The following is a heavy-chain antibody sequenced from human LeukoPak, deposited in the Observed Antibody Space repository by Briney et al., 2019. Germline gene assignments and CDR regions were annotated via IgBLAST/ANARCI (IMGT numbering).Heavy chain of an antibody. CDR1: GGTFSSYA. D-gene: IGHD3-22*01. J-gene: IGHJ4*02. Sequence: SVKVSCKASGGTFSSYAISWVRQAPGQGLEWMGRIIPILGIANYAQKFQGRVTITADKSTSTAYMELSSLRSEDTAVYYCARDREYYDSSGDQTGEGFDYWGQGTLVIVSS. V-gene: IGHV1-69*04. CDR3: ARDREYYDSSGDQTGEGFDY. CDR2: IIPILGIA.